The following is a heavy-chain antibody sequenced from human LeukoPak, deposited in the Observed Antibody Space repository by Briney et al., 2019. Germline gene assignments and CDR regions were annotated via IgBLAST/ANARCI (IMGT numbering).Heavy chain of an antibody. CDR2: INPNSGGT. CDR1: GYTFTGYY. V-gene: IGHV1-2*02. J-gene: IGHJ4*02. CDR3: ARLEGDCSSTSCYD. D-gene: IGHD2-2*01. Sequence: GASVKVSCKASGYTFTGYYMHWVRQAPGQGLEWMGWINPNSGGTNYAQRFQGRVTMTRDTSISTAYMELSRLRSDDTAVYYCARLEGDCSSTSCYDWGQGTLVTVSS.